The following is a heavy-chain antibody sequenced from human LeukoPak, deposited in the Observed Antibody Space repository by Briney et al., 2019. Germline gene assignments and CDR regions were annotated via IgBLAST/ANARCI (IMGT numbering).Heavy chain of an antibody. CDR1: GYTFTSYD. V-gene: IGHV1-8*03. D-gene: IGHD3-10*01. CDR3: ARGVYGSGSYYKTDAFDI. Sequence: GASVKVSCKASGYTFTSYDINWVRQATGQGLEWMGWMNPNSGNTGYAQKFQGRVTITRNTSISTAYMELSSLRSEDTAVYYCARGVYGSGSYYKTDAFDIWGQGTMVTVSP. CDR2: MNPNSGNT. J-gene: IGHJ3*02.